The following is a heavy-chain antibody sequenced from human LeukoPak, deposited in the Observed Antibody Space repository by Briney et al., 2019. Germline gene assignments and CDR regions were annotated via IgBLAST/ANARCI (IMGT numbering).Heavy chain of an antibody. CDR1: GYTFTGYY. Sequence: ASVKVSCKASGYTFTGYYMHWVRQAPGQGREWMGRINPNSGGTNYAQKFQGRVTMNRYTSISTAYMELSRLRSDDTAVYYCARGRRDGYNFGDYWGQGTLVTVSS. J-gene: IGHJ4*02. CDR2: INPNSGGT. V-gene: IGHV1-2*06. D-gene: IGHD5-24*01. CDR3: ARGRRDGYNFGDY.